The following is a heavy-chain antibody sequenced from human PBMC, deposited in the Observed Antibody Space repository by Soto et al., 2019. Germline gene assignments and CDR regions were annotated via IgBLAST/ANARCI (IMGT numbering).Heavy chain of an antibody. D-gene: IGHD3-22*01. Sequence: ASVKVSCKASGYTFTGYYMHWVRQAPGQGLEWMGWINPNSGGTNYAQKFQGWVTMTRDTSISTAYMELRRLRSDDTAVYYCARENVNDDSSGDFNYWGQGTMVTVYS. CDR2: INPNSGGT. CDR3: ARENVNDDSSGDFNY. J-gene: IGHJ4*02. CDR1: GYTFTGYY. V-gene: IGHV1-2*04.